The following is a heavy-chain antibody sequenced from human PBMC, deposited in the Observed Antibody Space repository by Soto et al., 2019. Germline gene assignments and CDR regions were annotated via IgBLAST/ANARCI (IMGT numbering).Heavy chain of an antibody. J-gene: IGHJ5*02. V-gene: IGHV3-33*01. D-gene: IGHD3-22*01. CDR2: IWYDGSNK. Sequence: GGSLRLSCAASGFSLSSYGMHWVRQAPGKGLEWVAVIWYDGSNKYYADSVKGRFTISRDNSKNTLYLQMNGLRVEDTAVYYCARNGDSSDYRGWFDPWGQGTLVTVSS. CDR3: ARNGDSSDYRGWFDP. CDR1: GFSLSSYG.